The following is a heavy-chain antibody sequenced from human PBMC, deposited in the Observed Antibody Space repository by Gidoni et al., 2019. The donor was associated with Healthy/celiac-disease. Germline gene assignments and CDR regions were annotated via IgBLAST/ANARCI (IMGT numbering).Heavy chain of an antibody. V-gene: IGHV4-34*01. D-gene: IGHD3-22*01. J-gene: IGHJ4*02. CDR1: GGSFSGYY. Sequence: QVQLQQWGAGLLKPSETLSLTCAVYGGSFSGYYWSWIRQPPGKGLEWIGEINHSGSTNYNPSLKSRVTISVDTSKNQFSLKLSSVTAADTAVYYCARGGPRVVTKALDYWGQGTLVTVSS. CDR3: ARGGPRVVTKALDY. CDR2: INHSGST.